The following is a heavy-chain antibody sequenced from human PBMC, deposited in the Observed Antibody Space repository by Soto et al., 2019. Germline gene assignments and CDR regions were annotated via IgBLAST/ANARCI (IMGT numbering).Heavy chain of an antibody. CDR3: TKGGYDSSGYGY. CDR2: ISWDGGST. V-gene: IGHV3-43*01. Sequence: DVQLVESGGVVVQPGGSLRLSCAASGFTFDDYTMHWVRQAPGKGLEWVSLISWDGGSTYYADSVKGRFTISRDNSKTSLYLQMNSLRTEDTALYYCTKGGYDSSGYGYWGQGTLVTVSS. CDR1: GFTFDDYT. J-gene: IGHJ4*02. D-gene: IGHD3-22*01.